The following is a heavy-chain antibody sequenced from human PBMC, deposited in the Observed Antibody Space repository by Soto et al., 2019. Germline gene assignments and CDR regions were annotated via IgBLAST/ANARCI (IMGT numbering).Heavy chain of an antibody. Sequence: PGGSLRLSCAASGFSLSTYTMRWVRQVPGKGLEWVASISNDGRRKYYADFVKGRFTISRDTANNILYLEMNSLRAEDTSLYYCARVATAMTYDFWGQGTQVTVSS. CDR2: ISNDGRRK. V-gene: IGHV3-30*04. CDR1: GFSLSTYT. CDR3: ARVATAMTYDF. D-gene: IGHD2-21*02. J-gene: IGHJ4*02.